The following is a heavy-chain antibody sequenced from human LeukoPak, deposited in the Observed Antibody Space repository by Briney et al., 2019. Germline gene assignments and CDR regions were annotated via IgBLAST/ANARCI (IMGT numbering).Heavy chain of an antibody. CDR3: ARDIPRYCSSTSCPGNLRFDP. J-gene: IGHJ5*02. V-gene: IGHV1-69*01. CDR1: GGTFSSYA. Sequence: ASVKVSCKASGGTFSSYAISRVRQAPGQGLEWMGGIIPIFGTANYAQKFQGRVTITADESTSTAYMELSSLRSEDTAVYYCARDIPRYCSSTSCPGNLRFDPWGQGTLVTVSS. D-gene: IGHD2-2*01. CDR2: IIPIFGTA.